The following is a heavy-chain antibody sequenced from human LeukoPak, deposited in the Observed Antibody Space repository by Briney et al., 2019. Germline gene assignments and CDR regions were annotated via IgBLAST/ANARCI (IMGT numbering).Heavy chain of an antibody. Sequence: GGSLRLSCAASGFTFSRYWMSWVRQAPGKGLERVANINQNGNQKNYVDSVKGRFTISRDNAKNSLYLEMNSLRAEDTAVYYCARERPAAASAFEIWGQGTMVTVSS. V-gene: IGHV3-7*01. CDR1: GFTFSRYW. D-gene: IGHD6-13*01. J-gene: IGHJ3*02. CDR3: ARERPAAASAFEI. CDR2: INQNGNQK.